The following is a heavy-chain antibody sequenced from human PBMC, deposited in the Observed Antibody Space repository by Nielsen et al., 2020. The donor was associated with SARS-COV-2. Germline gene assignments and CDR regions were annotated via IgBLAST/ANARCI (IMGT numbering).Heavy chain of an antibody. D-gene: IGHD1-26*01. CDR3: ARGLGGELPRLSRVYYFDY. J-gene: IGHJ4*02. V-gene: IGHV4-34*01. Sequence: SETLSLTCAVYGGSFSGYYWSWIRQPPGKGLEWIGEINHSGSTNYNPSLKSRVTISVDTSKNQFSLKLSSVTAADTAVYYCARGLGGELPRLSRVYYFDYWGQGTLVTVSS. CDR1: GGSFSGYY. CDR2: INHSGST.